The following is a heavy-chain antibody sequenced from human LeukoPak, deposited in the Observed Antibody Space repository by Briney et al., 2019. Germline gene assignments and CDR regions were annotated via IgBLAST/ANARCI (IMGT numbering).Heavy chain of an antibody. V-gene: IGHV1-18*01. D-gene: IGHD6-6*01. CDR1: GYTFISYG. Sequence: GASVKVSCKASGYTFISYGISWVRQAPGQGLEWMGGVSAYNGDTKYAQNLQGRVTMTTDTATTTAYMELRSLRSDDTAVYYCAGDWAIAARTNCFDPWGQGTLVTVSS. J-gene: IGHJ5*02. CDR2: VSAYNGDT. CDR3: AGDWAIAARTNCFDP.